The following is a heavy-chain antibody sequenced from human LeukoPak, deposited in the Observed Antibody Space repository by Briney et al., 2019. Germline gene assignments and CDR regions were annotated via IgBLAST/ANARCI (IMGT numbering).Heavy chain of an antibody. Sequence: GASVKVSCKASGGTFSSYAISWVRQAPGQGLEWMGGIIPIFGTANYAQKFQGRVTMTRDTSISTAYMELSRLRSDDTAVYYCARVGDFWSGYYYYFDYWGQGTLVTVSS. CDR3: ARVGDFWSGYYYYFDY. CDR2: IIPIFGTA. J-gene: IGHJ4*02. CDR1: GGTFSSYA. D-gene: IGHD3-3*01. V-gene: IGHV1-69*05.